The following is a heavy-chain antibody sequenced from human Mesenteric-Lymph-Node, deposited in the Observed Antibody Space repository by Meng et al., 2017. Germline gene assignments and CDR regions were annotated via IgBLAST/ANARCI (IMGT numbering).Heavy chain of an antibody. V-gene: IGHV3-11*04. J-gene: IGHJ6*02. CDR3: ARELGGLLWFGELSHGMDV. D-gene: IGHD3-10*01. CDR1: GFTFSDYY. Sequence: LSLTCAASGFTFSDYYMSWIRQAPGKGLEWVSYISSSGSTIYYADSVKGRFTISRDNAKNSLYLQMNSLRAEDTAVYYCARELGGLLWFGELSHGMDVWGQGTTVTVSS. CDR2: ISSSGSTI.